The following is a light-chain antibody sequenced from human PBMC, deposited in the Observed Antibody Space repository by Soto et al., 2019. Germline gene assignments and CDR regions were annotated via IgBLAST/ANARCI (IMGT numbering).Light chain of an antibody. CDR2: DAS. J-gene: IGKJ3*01. CDR1: QDISNY. V-gene: IGKV1-33*01. Sequence: DIQMTQSPSSLSASVGDRVTITCQASQDISNYLNWYQQKPGKAPKLLIYDASNLETGVPSRFIGSGSGTDFTFTISSLQPEDIATYYCQQYYNLPLFTFGPGTKVDIK. CDR3: QQYYNLPLFT.